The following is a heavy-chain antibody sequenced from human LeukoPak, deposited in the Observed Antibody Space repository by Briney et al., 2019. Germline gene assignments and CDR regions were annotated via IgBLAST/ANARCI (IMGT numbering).Heavy chain of an antibody. CDR1: GGSISSGDYY. V-gene: IGHV4-30-4*01. J-gene: IGHJ4*02. D-gene: IGHD2-15*01. CDR3: ARRYCSGGSCYSHFDY. Sequence: SETLSLTCTGSGGSISSGDYYWSWIRQPPGKGLEWIGYIYYSGSTYYNPSLKSRVTKSVDTSKNQFSLKLSSVTAADTAVYYCARRYCSGGSCYSHFDYWGQGTLVTVSS. CDR2: IYYSGST.